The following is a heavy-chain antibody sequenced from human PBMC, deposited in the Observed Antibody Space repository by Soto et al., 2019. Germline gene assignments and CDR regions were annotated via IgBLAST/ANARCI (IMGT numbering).Heavy chain of an antibody. D-gene: IGHD5-18*01. Sequence: PGESLKISCKGSGYSFTSYWISWVRQMPGKGLGWMGRIDPSDSYTNYSPSFQGHVTISADKSISTAYLQWSSLKASDTAMYYCTRQGSDTAGGQNYYYYGMDVWGQGTTVTVSS. J-gene: IGHJ6*02. CDR2: IDPSDSYT. CDR1: GYSFTSYW. CDR3: TRQGSDTAGGQNYYYYGMDV. V-gene: IGHV5-10-1*01.